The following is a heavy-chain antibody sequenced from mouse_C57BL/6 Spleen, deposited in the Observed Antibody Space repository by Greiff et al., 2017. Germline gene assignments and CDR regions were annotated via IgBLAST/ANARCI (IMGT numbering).Heavy chain of an antibody. CDR3: ARGGSSYLYWYLDV. V-gene: IGHV1-61*01. Sequence: QVQLQQPGAELVRPGSSVKLSCKASGYTFTSYWMDWVKQRPGQGLEWIGNIYPSDSETHYNQKFKDKATLTVDKSSSTAYMQLSSLTSEDSAVYYCARGGSSYLYWYLDVWGTGTTVTVSS. CDR2: IYPSDSET. J-gene: IGHJ1*03. D-gene: IGHD1-1*01. CDR1: GYTFTSYW.